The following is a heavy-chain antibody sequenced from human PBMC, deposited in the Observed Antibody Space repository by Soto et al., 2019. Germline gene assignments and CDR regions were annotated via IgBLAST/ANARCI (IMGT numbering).Heavy chain of an antibody. J-gene: IGHJ4*02. D-gene: IGHD2-21*02. CDR2: IRSSSSYI. CDR1: GFTFSTYT. CDR3: ARGLGLTAASLDY. Sequence: EVQLVESGGGLVKPGGSLRLSCAASGFTFSTYTMNWVRQAPGKGLEWVSSIRSSSSYISYADSVKGRFTISRDNAKKSLYLQMNSLRADDTAVYYCARGLGLTAASLDYWGQGTLVTVSS. V-gene: IGHV3-21*01.